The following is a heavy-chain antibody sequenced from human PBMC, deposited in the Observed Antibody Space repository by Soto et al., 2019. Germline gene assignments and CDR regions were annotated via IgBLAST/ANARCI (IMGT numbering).Heavy chain of an antibody. V-gene: IGHV3-23*01. CDR3: AKGHDGYVDLAPLDI. CDR2: ITSGGTI. D-gene: IGHD5-12*01. J-gene: IGHJ3*02. Sequence: EMKLLDSGGGLVQPGASLRPSCVASGFDFSRYVMNWVRQAPGKGLEWVSLITSGGTIYYADSVEGRFTISRDNSKNTLSLHLNSLRAEDTAVYYCAKGHDGYVDLAPLDIWGPGSMVIVSS. CDR1: GFDFSRYV.